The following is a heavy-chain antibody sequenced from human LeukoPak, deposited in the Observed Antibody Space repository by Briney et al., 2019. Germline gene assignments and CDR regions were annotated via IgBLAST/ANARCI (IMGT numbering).Heavy chain of an antibody. CDR1: GFTFSSYS. J-gene: IGHJ4*02. CDR2: ISSSSSYI. V-gene: IGHV3-21*01. CDR3: ARWVDGYCSGGRCYPYYFDS. Sequence: PGGSLRLSCAASGFTFSSYSMHWVRQAPGKGLEWVSSISSSSSYIYYADSVKGRFTISRDNAKNSLYLQMNSLRAEDTAVYCCARWVDGYCSGGRCYPYYFDSWGQGTLVTVSS. D-gene: IGHD2-15*01.